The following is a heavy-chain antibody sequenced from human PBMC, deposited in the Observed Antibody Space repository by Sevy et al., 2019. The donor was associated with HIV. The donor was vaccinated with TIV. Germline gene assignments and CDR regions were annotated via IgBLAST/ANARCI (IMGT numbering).Heavy chain of an antibody. CDR2: INNSGGST. CDR3: IKERVGYSSSWYYFDY. D-gene: IGHD6-13*01. CDR1: GFTVNTYA. J-gene: IGHJ4*02. V-gene: IGHV3-23*01. Sequence: GGSLRLSCAVSGFTVNTYAMSWVRQAPGKGLEWVAVINNSGGSTDYADSVRGRFSISRDNPNVYLEMNSLRVEDMAVYYCIKERVGYSSSWYYFDYWGQGTLVTVSS.